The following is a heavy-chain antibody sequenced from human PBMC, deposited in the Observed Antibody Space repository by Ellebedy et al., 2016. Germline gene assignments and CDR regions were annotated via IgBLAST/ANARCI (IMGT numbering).Heavy chain of an antibody. Sequence: GGSLRLSCVASGFIFSNYGMHWVRQAPGKGPEWVATISNDGGDKYYADSVRGRFTISRDNSKNTLYLEMNSLRAEDMALYHCATRTGSVQLWFTYWGQGTLVTVSS. CDR2: ISNDGGDK. V-gene: IGHV3-30*03. CDR1: GFIFSNYG. CDR3: ATRTGSVQLWFTY. D-gene: IGHD5-18*01. J-gene: IGHJ4*02.